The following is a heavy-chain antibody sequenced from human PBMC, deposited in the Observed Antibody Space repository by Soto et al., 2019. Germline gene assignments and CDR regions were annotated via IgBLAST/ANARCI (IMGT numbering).Heavy chain of an antibody. CDR3: ARDTGIIAAAAYFDY. V-gene: IGHV3-30-3*01. CDR2: ISYDGSNK. J-gene: IGHJ4*02. D-gene: IGHD6-13*01. Sequence: GGSLRLSCAASGFTFSSYAMHWVRQAPGKGLEWVAVISYDGSNKYYADSVKGRFTISRDNSKNTLYLQMNSLRAEDTAVYYCARDTGIIAAAAYFDYLGQGTLVTVSS. CDR1: GFTFSSYA.